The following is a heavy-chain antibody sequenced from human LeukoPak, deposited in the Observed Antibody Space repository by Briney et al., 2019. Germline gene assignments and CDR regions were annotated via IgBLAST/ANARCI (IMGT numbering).Heavy chain of an antibody. Sequence: GESLKISCRGSGYNFRNYWIGWVRQMPGQGLEWMGVIYPGDSETRYSPSFRGQVTISADKSINTAYLQWSSLKASDTSMYYCASMFSGPPTTFDYWGQGTLVTVSS. CDR1: GYNFRNYW. J-gene: IGHJ4*02. CDR2: IYPGDSET. V-gene: IGHV5-51*01. CDR3: ASMFSGPPTTFDY. D-gene: IGHD1-26*01.